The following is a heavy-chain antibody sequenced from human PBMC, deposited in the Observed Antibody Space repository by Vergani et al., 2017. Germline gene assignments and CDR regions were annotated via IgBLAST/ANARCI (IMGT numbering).Heavy chain of an antibody. CDR3: ARGIYDILTGYYYYYGMDV. J-gene: IGHJ6*02. CDR2: INSDGMST. D-gene: IGHD3-9*01. CDR1: GFTFSSYW. V-gene: IGHV3-74*01. Sequence: EVQLVESGGGLVQPGGSLRLSCAASGFTFSSYWMHWVRQAPGKGLVWVSRINSDGMSTSYADSVKGRFTISRDKANDTLYLQMNSLRAEDTAVYYCARGIYDILTGYYYYYGMDVWGQGTTVTVSS.